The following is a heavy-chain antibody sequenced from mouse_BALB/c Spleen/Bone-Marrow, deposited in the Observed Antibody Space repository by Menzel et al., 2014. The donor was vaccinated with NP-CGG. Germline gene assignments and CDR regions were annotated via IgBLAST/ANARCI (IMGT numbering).Heavy chain of an antibody. CDR2: ISSGSSTI. J-gene: IGHJ4*01. V-gene: IGHV5-17*02. Sequence: DVQLVESGGGLVQPGGSRKLSCAASGFTFSSFGMHWVRQAPEKGLEWVAYISSGSSTIYYADTVKGRFTISRDNPKNTLFLQMTSLRSEGTAMYYCARKGALITHYYAMDYWGQGTSVTVSS. D-gene: IGHD2-4*01. CDR3: ARKGALITHYYAMDY. CDR1: GFTFSSFG.